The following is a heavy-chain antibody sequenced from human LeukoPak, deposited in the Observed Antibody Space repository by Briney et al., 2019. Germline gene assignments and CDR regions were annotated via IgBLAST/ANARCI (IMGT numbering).Heavy chain of an antibody. CDR1: GGSFSGYY. Sequence: PSETLSLTCAVYGGSFSGYYWSWIRQPPGKGLEWIGEINHSGSTNYNPSLKSRVTISVDTSKNQFSLKLSSVTAADTAVYYCARPYLLGYPNWFDPWGQGTLVTVSS. CDR3: ARPYLLGYPNWFDP. V-gene: IGHV4-34*01. J-gene: IGHJ5*02. D-gene: IGHD3-22*01. CDR2: INHSGST.